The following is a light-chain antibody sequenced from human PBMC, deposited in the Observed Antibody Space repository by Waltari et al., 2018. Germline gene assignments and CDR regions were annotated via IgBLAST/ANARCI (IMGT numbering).Light chain of an antibody. V-gene: IGKV3-11*01. CDR1: QSVGSY. CDR2: DAS. Sequence: EIVLTQSPATLSLSPGSTATLSCSASQSVGSYLAWYQQKPGQPPRLLIYDASNRATGVPARFRGSGSGTEITLTISSLEAEDFAVYYCQQRSNWASHTFGQGARLEIK. CDR3: QQRSNWASHT. J-gene: IGKJ2*01.